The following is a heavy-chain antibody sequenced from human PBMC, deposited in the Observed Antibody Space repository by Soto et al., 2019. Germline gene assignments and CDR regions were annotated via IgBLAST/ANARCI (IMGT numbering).Heavy chain of an antibody. CDR3: AKFGGSGYYFDY. CDR1: GFTFSTFA. V-gene: IGHV3-30*02. J-gene: IGHJ4*02. D-gene: IGHD3-3*01. CDR2: IWSDRDDR. Sequence: GSLRLSCTTSGFTFSTFALHWVRQAPGKGLEWVAIIWSDRDDRYYADSVKGRFTISRDNSKNTLYLQMNSLRAEDTAVYYCAKFGGSGYYFDYWGQGTLVTVSS.